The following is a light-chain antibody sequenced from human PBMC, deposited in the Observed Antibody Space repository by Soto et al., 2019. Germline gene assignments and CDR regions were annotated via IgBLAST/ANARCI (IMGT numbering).Light chain of an antibody. V-gene: IGLV2-8*01. CDR3: SSDAGSDNWV. CDR1: SSDVGSYNL. Sequence: QSALTQPPSASGSPGQSVTISCTGTSSDVGSYNLVSWYQQHPGKAPKLMIYEVSKRPSGVPDRFSGSKSGNTASLTVSGLQAEDEADYYCSSDAGSDNWVFGGGTKLT. J-gene: IGLJ3*02. CDR2: EVS.